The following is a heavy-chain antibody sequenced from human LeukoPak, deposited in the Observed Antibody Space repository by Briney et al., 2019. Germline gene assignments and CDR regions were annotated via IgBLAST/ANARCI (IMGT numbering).Heavy chain of an antibody. D-gene: IGHD3-10*01. J-gene: IGHJ6*03. Sequence: GGSPRLSCAASGFTFSSYGMHWVRQAPGKGLEWVAFIRSDGSEEDYADSVKGRFTISRDNSKNTLYLQMNSLRAEDTAVYYCARVWRSGFGELYYYYYMDVWGKGTTVTVSS. CDR2: IRSDGSEE. CDR3: ARVWRSGFGELYYYYYMDV. CDR1: GFTFSSYG. V-gene: IGHV3-30*02.